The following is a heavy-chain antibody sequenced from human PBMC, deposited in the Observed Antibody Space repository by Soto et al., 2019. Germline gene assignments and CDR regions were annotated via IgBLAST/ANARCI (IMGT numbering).Heavy chain of an antibody. CDR2: IRNKPNNYAT. Sequence: PGGSLRLSCEASGFTFSGSAIHWVRQASGEGLEWIGRIRNKPNNYATAYAASVKGRFTISRDDSKNTLYLQMNSLRAEDTAAYYCAKDILWWVVAAVDFDYWGQGTLVTVSS. D-gene: IGHD2-15*01. V-gene: IGHV3-73*01. CDR3: AKDILWWVVAAVDFDY. CDR1: GFTFSGSA. J-gene: IGHJ4*02.